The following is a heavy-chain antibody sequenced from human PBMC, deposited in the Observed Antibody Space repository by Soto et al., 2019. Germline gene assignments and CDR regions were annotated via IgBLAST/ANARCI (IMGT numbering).Heavy chain of an antibody. J-gene: IGHJ5*02. V-gene: IGHV5-51*01. CDR1: GYTFTNYW. D-gene: IGHD3-10*01. CDR2: IYPGDSDT. CDR3: ARSGRGDLPWFDYFDP. Sequence: GESLKISCKGSGYTFTNYWIFWVRQAPGKGLEWMGLIYPGDSDTRYNPSFQGQVTISADKSTNTAYLQWSNLMASDSAIYYCARSGRGDLPWFDYFDPLGQGTHVPVSS.